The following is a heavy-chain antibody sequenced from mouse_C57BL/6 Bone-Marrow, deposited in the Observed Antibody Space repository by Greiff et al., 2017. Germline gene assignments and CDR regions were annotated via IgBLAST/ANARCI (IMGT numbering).Heavy chain of an antibody. CDR3: VGAYYSNSYAMDY. Sequence: VQLQQPGAELVKPGASVKLSCKASGYTFTSYWMQWVKQRPGQGLEWIGEIDPSDSYTNYNQKFKGKATLTVDTSSSTAYMQLSSLTSEDSAVDYCVGAYYSNSYAMDYWGQGTSVTVSS. CDR2: IDPSDSYT. CDR1: GYTFTSYW. J-gene: IGHJ4*01. V-gene: IGHV1-50*01. D-gene: IGHD2-5*01.